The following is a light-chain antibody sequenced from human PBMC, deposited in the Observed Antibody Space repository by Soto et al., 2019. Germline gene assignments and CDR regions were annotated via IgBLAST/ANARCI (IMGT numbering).Light chain of an antibody. CDR3: CSYAGSSTFVV. CDR1: SSDVGSYNL. CDR2: EGS. Sequence: QSVLTQPASVSGSPGQSITISCTGTSSDVGSYNLVSWYQQHPGKAPKLMIYEGSKRPSGGSNRFSGSKSGNTASLTISGLQAEDGADYYCCSYAGSSTFVVFGGGTKLTVL. V-gene: IGLV2-23*03. J-gene: IGLJ3*02.